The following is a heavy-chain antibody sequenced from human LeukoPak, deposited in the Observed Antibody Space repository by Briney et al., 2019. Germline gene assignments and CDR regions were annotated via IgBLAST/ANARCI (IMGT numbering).Heavy chain of an antibody. Sequence: GGSLRLSCAASGFTFSSYAMHWVRQAPGKGLEWVAFISYDGSNKYYADSVKGRFTFSRDNSKNTLYLQMNSLRAEVTAVYYCAKGKDYYDSSGYYYTYAFDIWGQGTVVTVSS. V-gene: IGHV3-30*18. J-gene: IGHJ3*02. D-gene: IGHD3-22*01. CDR2: ISYDGSNK. CDR3: AKGKDYYDSSGYYYTYAFDI. CDR1: GFTFSSYA.